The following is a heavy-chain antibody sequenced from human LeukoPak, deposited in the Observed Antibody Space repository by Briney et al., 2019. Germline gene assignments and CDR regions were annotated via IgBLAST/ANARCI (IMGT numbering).Heavy chain of an antibody. Sequence: GSVKVSCKASGYTFTSYDINWVRQATGQGLEWMGWMNPNSGNTGYAQKFQGRATMTRNTSISTAYMELSSLRSEDTAVYYCASLVTGTTFGYYYYGMDVWGQGTTVTVSS. CDR2: MNPNSGNT. CDR3: ASLVTGTTFGYYYYGMDV. CDR1: GYTFTSYD. J-gene: IGHJ6*02. V-gene: IGHV1-8*01. D-gene: IGHD1-7*01.